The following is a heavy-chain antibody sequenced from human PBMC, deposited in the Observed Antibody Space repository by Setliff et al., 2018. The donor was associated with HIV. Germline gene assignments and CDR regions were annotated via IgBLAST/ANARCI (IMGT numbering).Heavy chain of an antibody. CDR3: AREVGYSSGWYGRGDP. CDR2: IMPLFTAP. Sequence: SVKVSCKASGGSFSSYGVSWIRQAPGQGLEWMGGIMPLFTAPNYAQKFLGRVTISADESTAYMELTSLKSEDTAVYYCAREVGYSSGWYGRGDPWGQGTQVTVSS. V-gene: IGHV1-69*13. J-gene: IGHJ5*02. D-gene: IGHD6-19*01. CDR1: GGSFSSYG.